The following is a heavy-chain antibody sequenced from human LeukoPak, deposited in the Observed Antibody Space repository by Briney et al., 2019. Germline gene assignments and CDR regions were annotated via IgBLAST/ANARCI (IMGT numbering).Heavy chain of an antibody. D-gene: IGHD3-10*01. CDR1: GGSFSGYY. Sequence: SETLSLTCAVYGGSFSGYYWSWIRQPPGKGLEWIGEINHSGSTNYNPSLKSRVTISVDTSKNQFSLKLSSVTAADTAVYYCARDSITMVRGVIYYYHGMDVWGQGTTVTVSS. J-gene: IGHJ6*02. CDR3: ARDSITMVRGVIYYYHGMDV. V-gene: IGHV4-34*01. CDR2: INHSGST.